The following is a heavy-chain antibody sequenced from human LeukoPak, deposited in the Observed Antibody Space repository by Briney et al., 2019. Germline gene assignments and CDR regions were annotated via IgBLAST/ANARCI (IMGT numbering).Heavy chain of an antibody. V-gene: IGHV3-43*02. CDR2: ISGDGGST. J-gene: IGHJ4*02. CDR1: GFTFDDYA. Sequence: GGSLRLSCAASGFTFDDYAMHWVRQAPGKGLEWVSLISGDGGSTYYADSVKGRFTISRDNSKNTLYLQMNSLRAEDTAVYYCAKERLTYYYDSSGYYEYFDYWGQGTLVTVSS. D-gene: IGHD3-22*01. CDR3: AKERLTYYYDSSGYYEYFDY.